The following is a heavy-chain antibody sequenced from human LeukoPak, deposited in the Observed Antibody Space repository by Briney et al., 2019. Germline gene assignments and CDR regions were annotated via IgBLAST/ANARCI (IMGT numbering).Heavy chain of an antibody. CDR2: IYIGGGT. J-gene: IGHJ3*01. Sequence: GGSLRLSCAASGFNIGNNYLSWVRQAPGKGLEWVSGIYIGGGTYYADSVKGRFTISRDDSNNMLYVQLNSLRVEDTAVYYCARGNYYDSSGSYSCQAFDLWGQGTMVTVSS. CDR1: GFNIGNNY. V-gene: IGHV3-66*01. CDR3: ARGNYYDSSGSYSCQAFDL. D-gene: IGHD3-22*01.